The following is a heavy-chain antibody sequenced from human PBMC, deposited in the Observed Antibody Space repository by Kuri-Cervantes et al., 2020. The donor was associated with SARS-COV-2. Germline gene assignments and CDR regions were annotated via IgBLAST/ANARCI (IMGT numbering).Heavy chain of an antibody. CDR1: GGTFSSYA. CDR3: ARDLGYVQLERRPYYYGMDV. Sequence: SVKVSCKASGGTFSSYAISWVRQAPGQGLEWMGGIIPIFGTANYAQKFQGRVTITADESTSAAYMELSSLRSEDTAVYYCARDLGYVQLERRPYYYGMDVWGQGTTVTVSS. J-gene: IGHJ6*02. CDR2: IIPIFGTA. V-gene: IGHV1-69*13. D-gene: IGHD1-1*01.